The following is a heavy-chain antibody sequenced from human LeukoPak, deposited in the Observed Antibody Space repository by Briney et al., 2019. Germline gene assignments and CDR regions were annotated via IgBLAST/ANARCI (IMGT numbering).Heavy chain of an antibody. D-gene: IGHD2-15*01. J-gene: IGHJ6*03. V-gene: IGHV1-69*05. CDR2: IIPIFGTA. CDR1: GGTFSSCA. Sequence: SVKVSCKASGGTFSSCAISWVRQAPGQGLEWMGGIIPIFGTANYAQKFQGRVTITTDESTSTAYMELSSLRSEDTAVYYCASTPCSGGSCHGNYYYYMDVWGKGTTVTVSS. CDR3: ASTPCSGGSCHGNYYYYMDV.